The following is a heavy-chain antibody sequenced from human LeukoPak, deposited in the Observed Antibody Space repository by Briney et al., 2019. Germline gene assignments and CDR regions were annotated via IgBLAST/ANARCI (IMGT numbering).Heavy chain of an antibody. CDR1: GGSIGSSSYY. D-gene: IGHD3-16*01. V-gene: IGHV4-39*07. CDR3: ARSAVYDRNWFDP. CDR2: IYYSGST. J-gene: IGHJ5*02. Sequence: SETLSLTCTVSGGSIGSSSYYWGWIRQPPGKGLNWIGSIYYSGSTYYNPSLKSRVTISVDTSRDQFSLKLDSVTAADTAVYYCARSAVYDRNWFDPWGQGTLVTVSS.